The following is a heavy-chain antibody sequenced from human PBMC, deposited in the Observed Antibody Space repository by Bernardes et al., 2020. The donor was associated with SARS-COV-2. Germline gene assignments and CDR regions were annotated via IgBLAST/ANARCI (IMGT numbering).Heavy chain of an antibody. J-gene: IGHJ6*02. V-gene: IGHV3-48*02. D-gene: IGHD3-10*01. Sequence: GGSLRLSCAASGFTFSSYSMNWVRQAPGKGLEWVSYISSSSSTIYYADSVKGRFTISRDNAKNSLYLQMNSLRDEDTAVYYCARSSVEVRGAYYYYGMDVWGQGTTVTVSS. CDR1: GFTFSSYS. CDR3: ARSSVEVRGAYYYYGMDV. CDR2: ISSSSSTI.